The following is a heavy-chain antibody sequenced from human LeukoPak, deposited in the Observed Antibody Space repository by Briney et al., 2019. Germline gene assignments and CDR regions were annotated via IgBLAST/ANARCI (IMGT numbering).Heavy chain of an antibody. CDR1: GFTFSSYG. D-gene: IGHD3-3*01. CDR2: IRYDGSNK. Sequence: GGSLRLSCAASGFTFSSYGMHWVRQAPGKGLEWVAFIRYDGSNKYYADSVKGRFTISRDNSKNMLYLQMNSLRAEDTAVYYCAKDRAIFGEVTAFDYWGQGTLITVSS. CDR3: AKDRAIFGEVTAFDY. J-gene: IGHJ4*02. V-gene: IGHV3-30*02.